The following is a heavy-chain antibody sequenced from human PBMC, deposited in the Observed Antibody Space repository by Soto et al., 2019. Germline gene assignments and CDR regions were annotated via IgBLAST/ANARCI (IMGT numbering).Heavy chain of an antibody. Sequence: QVQLVESGGGVVQPGRSLRLSCAASGITFSTYGMHWVRQAPGKGLEWVAVISYHGSGKYYADSVKGRFTISRDNSNNMLYLQMNSLRAEDTAVYYCAKDRYRAPGIAVAGTVYFDYWGQGTLVTVSS. D-gene: IGHD6-19*01. CDR2: ISYHGSGK. V-gene: IGHV3-30*18. CDR3: AKDRYRAPGIAVAGTVYFDY. J-gene: IGHJ4*02. CDR1: GITFSTYG.